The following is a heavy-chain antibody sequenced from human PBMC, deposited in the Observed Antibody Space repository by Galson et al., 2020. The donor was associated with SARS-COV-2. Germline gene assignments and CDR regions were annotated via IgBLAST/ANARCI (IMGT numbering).Heavy chain of an antibody. J-gene: IGHJ4*02. CDR1: GFTFSGAV. V-gene: IGHV3-73*01. Sequence: GGSLRLSCVASGFTFSGAVIHWVRQAPGKGLEWVGRIRSRTNNYATGYAASEKGRFIISRDDSKKTAYLQLNSLKPEDTAVYYCTTINYWGLGTLVTVSS. CDR3: TTINY. CDR2: IRSRTNNYAT.